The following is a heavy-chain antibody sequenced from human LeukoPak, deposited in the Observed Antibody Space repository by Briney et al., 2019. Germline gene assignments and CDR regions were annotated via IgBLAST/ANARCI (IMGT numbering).Heavy chain of an antibody. CDR2: ISSGSNYI. Sequence: GGSLRLSCAASGFTFSGHWMSWVRQAPGKGLEWVSFISSGSNYIYYTDSVKGRFTISRDNAKNSLYLQMNSLRVEDTAIYYCARVGCSGGTCYDYWGQGTLVTVSS. D-gene: IGHD2-15*01. J-gene: IGHJ4*02. CDR1: GFTFSGHW. CDR3: ARVGCSGGTCYDY. V-gene: IGHV3-21*01.